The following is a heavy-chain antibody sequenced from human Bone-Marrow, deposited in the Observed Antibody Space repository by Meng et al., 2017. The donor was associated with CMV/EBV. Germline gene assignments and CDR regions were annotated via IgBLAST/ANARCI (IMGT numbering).Heavy chain of an antibody. CDR2: ISSSGTNI. V-gene: IGHV3-11*01. CDR1: GFTLSDYY. J-gene: IGHJ6*02. Sequence: GESLKISCAASGFTLSDYYMTWIRQAPGKGLEWISYISSSGTNIYFADSVGGRFTISRDSAKNSLYLQMNSLRAEDTAVYFCARDRLPDYGDSYGMDVWGQGTTVTVPS. D-gene: IGHD4-17*01. CDR3: ARDRLPDYGDSYGMDV.